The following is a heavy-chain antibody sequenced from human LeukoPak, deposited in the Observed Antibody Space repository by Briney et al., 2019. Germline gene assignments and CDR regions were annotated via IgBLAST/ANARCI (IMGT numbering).Heavy chain of an antibody. CDR3: ASKLTTGC. V-gene: IGHV3-66*01. Sequence: PGGSLRLSCVVSGLTVSSNYMSWVRQAPGKGLEWVSVIYSGGTTNYADSVKGRFIVYRDNSKNTLYLQMNSLRAEDTAVYYCASKLTTGCWGQGTQVTVSS. CDR1: GLTVSSNY. D-gene: IGHD4-17*01. CDR2: IYSGGTT. J-gene: IGHJ4*02.